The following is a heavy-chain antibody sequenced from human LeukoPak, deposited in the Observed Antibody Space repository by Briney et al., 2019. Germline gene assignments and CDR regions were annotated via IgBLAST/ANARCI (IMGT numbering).Heavy chain of an antibody. V-gene: IGHV4-4*07. D-gene: IGHD6-13*01. CDR3: ATGTPRWYEDAFDI. CDR2: IYTSGST. J-gene: IGHJ3*02. CDR1: GGPISSYY. Sequence: PSETLSLTCTVSGGPISSYYWSWIRQPAGKGLEWIGRIYTSGSTNYNPSLKSRVTMSVDTSKNQFSLKLSSVTAADTAVYYCATGTPRWYEDAFDIWGQGTMVTVSS.